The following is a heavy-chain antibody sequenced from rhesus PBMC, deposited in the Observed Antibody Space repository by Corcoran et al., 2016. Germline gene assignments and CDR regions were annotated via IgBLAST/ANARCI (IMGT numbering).Heavy chain of an antibody. V-gene: IGHV4-169*02. Sequence: QLQLQESGPGLVKPSETLSLTCAVSGGSISSSYWSWIRQAPGKGLEWIGYIYGSGSITNYNPSLKSLVTLSVDTSKNQLSLKLSSVTAADTAVYYCARENPTFDYWGQGVLVTVSS. CDR1: GGSISSSY. J-gene: IGHJ4*01. CDR3: ARENPTFDY. CDR2: IYGSGSIT.